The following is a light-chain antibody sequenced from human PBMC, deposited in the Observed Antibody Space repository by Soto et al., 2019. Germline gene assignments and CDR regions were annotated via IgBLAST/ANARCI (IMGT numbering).Light chain of an antibody. V-gene: IGKV3-11*01. CDR3: QQRSNWPVT. Sequence: EIVLTQSPATLSLSPGERATLSCRASQSVSSYLAWYQQKPGQTPRLLIYDASNRATDIPARFSGSGSGTDFTLTISSLVPEDFAVYYCQQRSNWPVTFGQGTRVEIK. CDR2: DAS. J-gene: IGKJ1*01. CDR1: QSVSSY.